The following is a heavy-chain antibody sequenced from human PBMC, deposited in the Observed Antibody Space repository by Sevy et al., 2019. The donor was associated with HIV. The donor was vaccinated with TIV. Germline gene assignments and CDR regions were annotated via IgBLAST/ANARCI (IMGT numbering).Heavy chain of an antibody. Sequence: SETLSLTCSVSGGSITSNNYYWGWIRQPPGKGLEWIGSIYHSGNTYYNPSLNSRVTVSVDTSRSHFSLKVTSVAASDTAVYFCASQPGYRSTYYGFSLSRTFDSWGPGTLVTVSS. CDR1: GGSITSNNYY. D-gene: IGHD6-19*01. J-gene: IGHJ4*02. CDR2: IYHSGNT. CDR3: ASQPGYRSTYYGFSLSRTFDS. V-gene: IGHV4-39*01.